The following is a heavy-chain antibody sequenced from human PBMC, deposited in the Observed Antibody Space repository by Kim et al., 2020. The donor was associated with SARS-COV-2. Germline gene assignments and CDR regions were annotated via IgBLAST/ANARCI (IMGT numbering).Heavy chain of an antibody. D-gene: IGHD1-1*01. V-gene: IGHV1-69*01. Sequence: AQNFQGRVTITADESTSTAYMELSSLRSEDTAVYYCARESAVRAGPGTDYWGQGTLVTVSS. CDR3: ARESAVRAGPGTDY. J-gene: IGHJ4*02.